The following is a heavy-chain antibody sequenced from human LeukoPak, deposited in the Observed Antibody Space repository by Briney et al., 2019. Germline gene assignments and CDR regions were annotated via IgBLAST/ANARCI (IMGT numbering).Heavy chain of an antibody. V-gene: IGHV3-7*01. CDR2: VREDGAEK. CDR3: ASLAGGYFFDH. CDR1: GFIFNKYW. D-gene: IGHD1-26*01. J-gene: IGHJ4*02. Sequence: GGSLRLSCTASGFIFNKYWMSWVRQAPGKGLEWVATVREDGAEKYYVDSVKGRITISRDNAKNSLYLQINSPRVEDTAVYYGASLAGGYFFDHWGQGTLVTVSS.